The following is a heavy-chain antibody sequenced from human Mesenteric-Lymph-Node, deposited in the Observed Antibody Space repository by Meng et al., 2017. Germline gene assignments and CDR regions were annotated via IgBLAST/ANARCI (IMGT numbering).Heavy chain of an antibody. Sequence: GESLKISCAASGFTFTHAWMSWVRQTPGKGLEWVGHIKSKTDDGTTDYAAPVKGRFIISRDDSKNTVYMEMNSLKTDETAVYYCAPDPIAAAGASNNWFDPWGQGSLVTVSS. V-gene: IGHV3-15*01. CDR2: IKSKTDDGTT. D-gene: IGHD6-13*01. CDR1: GFTFTHAW. J-gene: IGHJ5*02. CDR3: APDPIAAAGASNNWFDP.